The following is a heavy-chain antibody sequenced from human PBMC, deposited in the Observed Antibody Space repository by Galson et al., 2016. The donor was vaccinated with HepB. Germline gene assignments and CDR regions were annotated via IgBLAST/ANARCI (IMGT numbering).Heavy chain of an antibody. Sequence: SLRLSCAASGFTFSSYGIHWVRQAPGKGLEWVAVIWFDGSNKNYVDSVRGRFTISRYNSKNTLYLQMNGLRPEDTAVYYCAVGGHVDYCGQGTLVTVSS. CDR1: GFTFSSYG. J-gene: IGHJ4*02. CDR3: AVGGHVDY. V-gene: IGHV3-33*01. D-gene: IGHD1-26*01. CDR2: IWFDGSNK.